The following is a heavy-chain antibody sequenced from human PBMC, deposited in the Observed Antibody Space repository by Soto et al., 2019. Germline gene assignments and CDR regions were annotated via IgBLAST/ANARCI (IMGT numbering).Heavy chain of an antibody. CDR3: ARVSFFAYGSGGSCFPSAFDM. CDR2: IIPILGIA. CDR1: GGTFSSYT. J-gene: IGHJ3*02. Sequence: SVKVSCKASGGTFSSYTISWVRQAPGQGLEWMGRIIPILGIANYAQKFQGRVTITADKSTSTAYMELSSLRSEDTAVYYCARVSFFAYGSGGSCFPSAFDMWGQGTMVTVSS. D-gene: IGHD2-15*01. V-gene: IGHV1-69*02.